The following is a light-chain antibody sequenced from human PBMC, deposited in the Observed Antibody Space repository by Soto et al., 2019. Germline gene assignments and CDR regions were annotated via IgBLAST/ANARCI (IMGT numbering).Light chain of an antibody. CDR1: ESIRTW. CDR3: PQRSNWPLP. V-gene: IGKV1-5*01. CDR2: DAS. Sequence: DIEMTQSPSTLSASIGDRVTITCRASESIRTWLAWYQHKPGKAPKFLIYDASSLESGVPSRFSGSGSGTEFTLTISSLEPEAFALYYCPQRSNWPLPFGGGTKVDI. J-gene: IGKJ4*01.